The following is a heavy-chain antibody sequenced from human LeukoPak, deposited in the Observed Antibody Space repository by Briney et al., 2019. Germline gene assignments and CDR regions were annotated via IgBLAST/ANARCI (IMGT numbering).Heavy chain of an antibody. CDR1: GGSISSSSYY. V-gene: IGHV4-39*07. J-gene: IGHJ6*02. Sequence: SETLSLTCTVSGGSISSSSYYWGWIRQSPGKKLEWIGSIVYSGTTFYNPSLKSRVIISIDTSKSQFSLRLSSVTAADTALYYCVRLNYRYGMDVWGQGTTVTVSS. CDR3: VRLNYRYGMDV. CDR2: IVYSGTT. D-gene: IGHD5-24*01.